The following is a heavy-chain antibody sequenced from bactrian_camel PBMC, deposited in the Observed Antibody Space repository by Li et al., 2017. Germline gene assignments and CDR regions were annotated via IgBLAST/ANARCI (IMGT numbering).Heavy chain of an antibody. CDR1: GFAGSNLY. CDR3: VTLSGIDYPAHFVY. CDR2: IDNAGSAT. D-gene: IGHD4*01. Sequence: VQLVESGGGSVQAGESLRLSCVASGFAGSNLYMAWFRQAPGKEREGVAAIDNAGSATCTYAVQGRFTISKDNAKNTVYLQMNSLKSEDTALYYRVTLSGIDYPAHFVYWGQGTQVTVS. V-gene: IGHV3S40*01. J-gene: IGHJ4*01.